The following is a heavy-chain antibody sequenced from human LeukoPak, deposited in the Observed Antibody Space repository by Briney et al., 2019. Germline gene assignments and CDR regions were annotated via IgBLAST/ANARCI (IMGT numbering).Heavy chain of an antibody. CDR3: ARASHDYGDYGPYGMDV. Sequence: SGPTLVKPTQTLTLTCTFSGFSLSTSGMCVSWIRQPPGKALEWLARIDWDDDKYYSTSLKTRLTISKDTSKNQVVLTMTNMDPVDTATYYCARASHDYGDYGPYGMDVWGQGTTVTVSS. CDR2: IDWDDDK. CDR1: GFSLSTSGMC. D-gene: IGHD4-17*01. V-gene: IGHV2-70*11. J-gene: IGHJ6*02.